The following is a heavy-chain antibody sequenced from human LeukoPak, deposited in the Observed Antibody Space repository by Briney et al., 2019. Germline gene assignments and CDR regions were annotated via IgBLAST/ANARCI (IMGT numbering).Heavy chain of an antibody. D-gene: IGHD6-13*01. V-gene: IGHV1-8*01. CDR2: MNPNSGNT. CDR1: GYTFTSYD. CDR3: ARARAAAGTDHEDWFDP. J-gene: IGHJ5*02. Sequence: ASVKVPCKASGYTFTSYDINWVRQATGQGLEWMGWMNPNSGNTGYAQKFQGRVTMTRNTSISTAYMELSSLRSEDTAVYYCARARAAAGTDHEDWFDPWGQGTLVTVSS.